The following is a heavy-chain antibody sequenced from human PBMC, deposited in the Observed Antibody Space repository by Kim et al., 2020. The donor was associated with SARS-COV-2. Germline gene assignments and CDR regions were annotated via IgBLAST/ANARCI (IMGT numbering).Heavy chain of an antibody. CDR3: ARGNGEWLVPDRDYYYYGMDV. Sequence: ASVKVSCKASGYTFTSYGISWVRQAPGQGLEWMGWISAYNGNTNYAQKLQGRVTMTTDTSTSTAYMELRSLRSDDTAVYYCARGNGEWLVPDRDYYYYGMDVWGQGTTVTVSS. CDR1: GYTFTSYG. J-gene: IGHJ6*02. V-gene: IGHV1-18*01. D-gene: IGHD6-19*01. CDR2: ISAYNGNT.